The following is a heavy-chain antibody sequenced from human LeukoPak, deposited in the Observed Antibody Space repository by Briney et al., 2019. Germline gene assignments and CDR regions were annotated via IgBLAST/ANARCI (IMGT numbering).Heavy chain of an antibody. Sequence: SETLSLTCAVYGGSFSGYYWSWIRQPPGKGLEWIGEINHSGSTNYNPSLKSRVTISVDTSKNQFSLKLSSVTAADTAVYYCARLKPITMVRGVIIGGFDYWGQGTLVTVSS. V-gene: IGHV4-34*01. CDR2: INHSGST. D-gene: IGHD3-10*01. CDR3: ARLKPITMVRGVIIGGFDY. CDR1: GGSFSGYY. J-gene: IGHJ4*02.